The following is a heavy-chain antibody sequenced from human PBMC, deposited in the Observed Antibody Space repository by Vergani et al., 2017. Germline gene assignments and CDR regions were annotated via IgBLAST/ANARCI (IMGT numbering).Heavy chain of an antibody. V-gene: IGHV3-9*03. CDR2: ISWNSGSI. CDR1: GFTFHNYA. J-gene: IGHJ2*01. D-gene: IGHD4-17*01. CDR3: SKAKVDDYGDYDGYFAL. Sequence: EVQLVESGGGLVQPGRSLRLSCAASGFTFHNYAMHWVRQAPGKGLEWVSGISWNSGSIGYADSVKGRFTISRDNAKNSLYLQMNSLRPEDMALYYCSKAKVDDYGDYDGYFALWGRGTLVTVSS.